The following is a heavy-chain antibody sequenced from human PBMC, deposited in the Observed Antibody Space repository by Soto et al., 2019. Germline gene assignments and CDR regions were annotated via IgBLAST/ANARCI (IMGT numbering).Heavy chain of an antibody. V-gene: IGHV1-69*01. Sequence: QVQLVQSGAEVKKPGSSVKVSCKASGGTFSSYAISWVRQAPGQGLEWMGGIIPIFGTANYAQKFQGRVTITADESTSTAYMELSSLRSEDTAVYYRARDYSDSSGWYAGWFDPWGQGTLVTVSS. J-gene: IGHJ5*02. CDR1: GGTFSSYA. CDR3: ARDYSDSSGWYAGWFDP. CDR2: IIPIFGTA. D-gene: IGHD6-19*01.